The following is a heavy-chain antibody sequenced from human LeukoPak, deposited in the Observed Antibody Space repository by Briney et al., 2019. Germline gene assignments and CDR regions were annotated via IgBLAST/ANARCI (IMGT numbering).Heavy chain of an antibody. J-gene: IGHJ4*02. CDR3: VRDLYSRSPYFDV. V-gene: IGHV3-30*03. Sequence: SGGSLRLSCAASGFNFASYAMYWVRQAPGRGLEWVASISYDGRDKYYVDSVKGRFFISKDSSMSTLYLDMNSRRREDTALYYCVRDLYSRSPYFDVWGQGTLVTVSS. CDR2: ISYDGRDK. D-gene: IGHD2-21*01. CDR1: GFNFASYA.